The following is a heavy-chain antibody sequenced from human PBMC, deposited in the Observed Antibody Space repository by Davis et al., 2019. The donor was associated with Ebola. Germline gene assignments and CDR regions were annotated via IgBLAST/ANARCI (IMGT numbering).Heavy chain of an antibody. CDR2: ISSSGNTI. J-gene: IGHJ6*02. Sequence: SLKISCAASGFTFSSYAMSWVRQAPGKGLEWVSYISSSGNTIYYADSVKGRFTISRDNAKNSLYLPMNSLRAEDSAVYYCARDGYCSGGSCFLIYYYGMDVWGQGTTVTVSS. V-gene: IGHV3-48*03. CDR1: GFTFSSYA. D-gene: IGHD2-15*01. CDR3: ARDGYCSGGSCFLIYYYGMDV.